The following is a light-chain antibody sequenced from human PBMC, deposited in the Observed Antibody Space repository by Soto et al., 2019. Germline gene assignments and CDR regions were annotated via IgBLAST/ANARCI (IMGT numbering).Light chain of an antibody. V-gene: IGKV1-5*01. CDR2: DVS. J-gene: IGKJ4*01. CDR1: QSIGDS. Sequence: DIQMTQSPSTLSASVGDRVTITCRASQSIGDSLAWYQQKPGKAPYLLISDVSSLERGVPSRFSGSGYGTGFTLTISSLQPDDFATYYCQQYNTYSSLTFGGGTKVDIK. CDR3: QQYNTYSSLT.